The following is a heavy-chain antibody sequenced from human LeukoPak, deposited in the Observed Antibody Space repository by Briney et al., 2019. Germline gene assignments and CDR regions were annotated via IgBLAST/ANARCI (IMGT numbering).Heavy chain of an antibody. D-gene: IGHD2-2*01. Sequence: PGGSPRLSCAASGFTFSSYAMSWVRQAPGKGLEWVSAISGSGGSTYYADSVKGRFTISRDNSKNTLYLQMNSLRAEDTAVYYCAKDALRLCSSTSCYLWGQGTLVTVSS. CDR2: ISGSGGST. J-gene: IGHJ4*02. V-gene: IGHV3-23*01. CDR1: GFTFSSYA. CDR3: AKDALRLCSSTSCYL.